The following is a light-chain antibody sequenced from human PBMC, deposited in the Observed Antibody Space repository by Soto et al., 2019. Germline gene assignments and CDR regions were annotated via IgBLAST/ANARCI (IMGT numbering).Light chain of an antibody. Sequence: ETVLTQSPGTLSLSPREKATLSCRATQSVNNDYLAWYQQRPGLAPRLLIFGASGRATVIPDRFSGSGSGTDFTLTISRLEPEDFAVYYCQQRSNWPPWTFGQGTKVDSK. J-gene: IGKJ1*01. CDR1: QSVNNDY. V-gene: IGKV3D-20*02. CDR2: GAS. CDR3: QQRSNWPPWT.